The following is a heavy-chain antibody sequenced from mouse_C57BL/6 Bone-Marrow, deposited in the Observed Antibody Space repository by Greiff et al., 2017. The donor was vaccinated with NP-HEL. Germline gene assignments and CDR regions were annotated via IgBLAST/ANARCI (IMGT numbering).Heavy chain of an antibody. CDR2: IDPENGDT. CDR3: TGNWAFDY. V-gene: IGHV14-4*01. Sequence: EVQGVESGAELVRPGASVKLSCTASGFNIKDDYMHWVKQRPEQGLEWIGWIDPENGDTEYASKFQGKATITADTSSNTAYLQLSSLTSEDTAVYYCTGNWAFDYWGQGTTLTVSS. J-gene: IGHJ2*01. D-gene: IGHD4-1*01. CDR1: GFNIKDDY.